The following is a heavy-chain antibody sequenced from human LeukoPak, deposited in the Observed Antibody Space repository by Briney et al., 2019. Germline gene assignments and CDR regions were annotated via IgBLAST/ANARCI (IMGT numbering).Heavy chain of an antibody. V-gene: IGHV1-46*01. CDR3: ARGATTNNWFDP. Sequence: ASVKVSCKASGGTFSSYAISWVRQAPGQGLEWMGIINPSGGSTSYAQKFQGRVTMTRDMSTSTVYMELSSLRSEDTAVYYCARGATTNNWFDPWGQGTLVTVSS. D-gene: IGHD5-12*01. CDR2: INPSGGST. CDR1: GGTFSSYA. J-gene: IGHJ5*02.